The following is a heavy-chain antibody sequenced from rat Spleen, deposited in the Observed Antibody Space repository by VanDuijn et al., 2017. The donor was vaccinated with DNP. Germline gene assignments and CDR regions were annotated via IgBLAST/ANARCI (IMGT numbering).Heavy chain of an antibody. CDR1: GFTFSDYY. CDR3: TTLNFYASLAEYFDY. Sequence: VQLMESGGGLVQPGRSLKLSCQASGFTFSDYYMAWVRQAPTRGLEWVSAIRYDGSRTYYRDSVKGRFTISRDNPKNTLHLQMDSLRSEDTATYYCTTLNFYASLAEYFDYWGQGVMVTVSS. V-gene: IGHV5-20*01. J-gene: IGHJ2*01. CDR2: IRYDGSRT. D-gene: IGHD1-12*01.